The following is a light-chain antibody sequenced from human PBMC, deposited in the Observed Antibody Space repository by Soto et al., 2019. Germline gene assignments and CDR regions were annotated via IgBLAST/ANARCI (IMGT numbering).Light chain of an antibody. V-gene: IGLV2-14*01. CDR1: SRDVGGYNY. J-gene: IGLJ1*01. CDR3: NSYSNSTTLYV. Sequence: SARTRPASVSGSPGQSITMSCTGTSRDVGGYNYVSWYQQRPGKAPKLMIYNVNNRPSGVSDRFSGSKSGNTASLTISGLQAEDEADYYCNSYSNSTTLYVFGTGTKVTVL. CDR2: NVN.